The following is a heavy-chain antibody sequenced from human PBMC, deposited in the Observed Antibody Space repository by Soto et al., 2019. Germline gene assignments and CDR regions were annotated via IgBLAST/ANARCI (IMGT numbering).Heavy chain of an antibody. Sequence: EVQLLESGGGLVQPGGSLRLSCAASGFTFSSYAMSWVRQAPGKGLEWVSASSGSGGSTYYADSVKGRFTISRDNCKKTMYLQMNSLRAVDTAVYYCANENGYSSSWFEFDYRGQGTLVTVSS. V-gene: IGHV3-23*01. CDR1: GFTFSSYA. D-gene: IGHD6-13*01. CDR2: SSGSGGST. CDR3: ANENGYSSSWFEFDY. J-gene: IGHJ4*02.